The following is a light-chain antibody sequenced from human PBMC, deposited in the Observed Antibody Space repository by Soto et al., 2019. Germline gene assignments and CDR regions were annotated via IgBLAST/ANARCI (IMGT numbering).Light chain of an antibody. J-gene: IGLJ2*01. V-gene: IGLV2-14*03. Sequence: QSALTQPASVSGSPRQSITISCTGTSSDIGAYNFVSWYQQHPGKAPKLMLYDVNIRPSGVSNRFSGSKSGNTASLTISALQAEDEADYYCTSWTTSTTMIFGGGTKLTVL. CDR2: DVN. CDR3: TSWTTSTTMI. CDR1: SSDIGAYNF.